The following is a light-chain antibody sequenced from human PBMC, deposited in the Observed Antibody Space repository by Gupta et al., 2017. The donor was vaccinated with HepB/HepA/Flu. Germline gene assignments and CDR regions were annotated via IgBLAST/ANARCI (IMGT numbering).Light chain of an antibody. Sequence: QSDSTQPPAALGTPGQRVTIHCTGSNSNIGSNTVRCYQQVPGTTPKLLIYGDDKRPSGVPDRFSGSKSGTSASLAISGLQSEDEADCYCASWDDSLNGFVFGPGTKVTVL. CDR2: GDD. J-gene: IGLJ1*01. CDR1: NSNIGSNT. V-gene: IGLV1-44*01. CDR3: ASWDDSLNGFV.